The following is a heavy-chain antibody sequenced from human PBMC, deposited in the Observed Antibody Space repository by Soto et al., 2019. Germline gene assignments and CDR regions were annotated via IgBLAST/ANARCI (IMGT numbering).Heavy chain of an antibody. Sequence: QVQLVQSGAEVKKPGSSVKVSCKASGGTFSSYAISWVRQAPGQGLEWMGGIIPIFGTANYAQKFQGRVTITADEPTSTAYMELSSLRSEDTAGYYCARMGIAAAGTVGYYFDYWGQGTLVTVSS. CDR1: GGTFSSYA. CDR3: ARMGIAAAGTVGYYFDY. CDR2: IIPIFGTA. J-gene: IGHJ4*02. D-gene: IGHD6-13*01. V-gene: IGHV1-69*01.